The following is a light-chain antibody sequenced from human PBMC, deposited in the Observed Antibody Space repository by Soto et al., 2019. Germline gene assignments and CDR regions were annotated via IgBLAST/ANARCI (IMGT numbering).Light chain of an antibody. CDR3: QQRSNWPSNT. CDR1: QSVSSY. Sequence: EIVLTQSPATLSLSPGERATLSCRASQSVSSYLAWYQQKPGQAPRLLIYDASNRATGIPARFSGSGSGTDFTLTISSLEPEDFAVYYCQQRSNWPSNTFGQGTKVEI. CDR2: DAS. V-gene: IGKV3-11*01. J-gene: IGKJ1*01.